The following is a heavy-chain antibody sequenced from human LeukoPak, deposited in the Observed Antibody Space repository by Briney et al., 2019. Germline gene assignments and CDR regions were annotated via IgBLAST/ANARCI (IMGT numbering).Heavy chain of an antibody. D-gene: IGHD5-24*01. CDR2: IKQDGSER. CDR1: GFTFSNAW. J-gene: IGHJ5*02. CDR3: ARAQEMATIYRWFDP. V-gene: IGHV3-7*01. Sequence: GGSLRLSCAASGFTFSNAWMSWVRQAPGKGLEWVATIKQDGSERKYVDSVKGRFTISRDNAKNSLYLQMNSLRAEDTAVYYCARAQEMATIYRWFDPWGQGTLVTVSS.